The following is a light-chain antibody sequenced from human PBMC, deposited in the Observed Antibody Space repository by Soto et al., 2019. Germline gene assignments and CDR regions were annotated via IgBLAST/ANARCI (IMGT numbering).Light chain of an antibody. CDR2: GAS. CDR3: QQGHNWPLT. J-gene: IGKJ2*01. CDR1: QSINNE. V-gene: IGKV3-15*01. Sequence: IVMPQSPATLSPSPGARAALSCRASQSINNELAWYQQKPGQPPRILIYGASTRATGVPARFTGSESGSEFTLTISGLQSEDFAVYYCQQGHNWPLTFGQGTRLE.